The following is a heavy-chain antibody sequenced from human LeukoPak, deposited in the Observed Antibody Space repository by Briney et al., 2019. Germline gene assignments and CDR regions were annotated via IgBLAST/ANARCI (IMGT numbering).Heavy chain of an antibody. D-gene: IGHD3-9*01. Sequence: SETLSLTCTVSGGSISSYYWSWIRQPAGKGLEWIGRIYTSGSTNYNPSLKSRVTMSVDTSNKQFSLKLSSVTAADTAVYYCARDRTKLRYFAWSNWFDPWGQGTLVTVSS. CDR2: IYTSGST. CDR3: ARDRTKLRYFAWSNWFDP. V-gene: IGHV4-4*07. J-gene: IGHJ5*02. CDR1: GGSISSYY.